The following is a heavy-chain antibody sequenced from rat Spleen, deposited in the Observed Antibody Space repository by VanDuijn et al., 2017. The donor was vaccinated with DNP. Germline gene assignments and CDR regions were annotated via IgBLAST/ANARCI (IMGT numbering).Heavy chain of an antibody. D-gene: IGHD4-3*01. Sequence: EVQLVESGGGLVQPGRSLKLSCTASGFTFSNFYMAWVRQAPTKGLEWVAYIGSDGYAPYYGDSVKGRFTISRDNAKSTLYLQMNSLRSEDMATYYCIRWNSGHFDYWGQGVMVTVSS. CDR1: GFTFSNFY. CDR3: IRWNSGHFDY. CDR2: IGSDGYAP. V-gene: IGHV5-22*01. J-gene: IGHJ2*01.